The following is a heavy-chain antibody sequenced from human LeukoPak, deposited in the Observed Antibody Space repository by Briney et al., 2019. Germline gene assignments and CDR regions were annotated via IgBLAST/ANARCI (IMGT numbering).Heavy chain of an antibody. CDR3: ARTTEAHSWRTRYYDYYMDV. CDR2: IYYSGST. CDR1: GGSISSSSYY. V-gene: IGHV4-39*07. Sequence: PPETLSLTCTVSGGSISSSSYYWGWIRQPPGKGLEWIGSIYYSGSTYYNPSLKSRVTISVDTSKDQFSLKLSSVTAADTAVYYCARTTEAHSWRTRYYDYYMDVWGKGTTVTVSS. D-gene: IGHD6-13*01. J-gene: IGHJ6*03.